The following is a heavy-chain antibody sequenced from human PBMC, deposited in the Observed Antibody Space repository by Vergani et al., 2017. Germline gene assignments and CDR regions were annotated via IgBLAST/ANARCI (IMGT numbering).Heavy chain of an antibody. CDR1: GYTFSNYY. J-gene: IGHJ4*02. V-gene: IGHV1-46*03. CDR3: ARGDYGILTGYRY. CDR2: INPSGGHT. D-gene: IGHD3-9*01. Sequence: QVQVLLSGAEVKKSGASVKVSCKTSGYTFSNYYMHWVRQAPGQGLEWMGIINPSGGHTNYAQKFQGRVTMTRDTSTSTVYMELSSLRSEDTAIYYCARGDYGILTGYRYWGQGTLVTVSA.